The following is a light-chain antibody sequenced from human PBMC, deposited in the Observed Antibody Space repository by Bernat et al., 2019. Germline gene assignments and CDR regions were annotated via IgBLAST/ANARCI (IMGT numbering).Light chain of an antibody. V-gene: IGKV1-5*03. J-gene: IGKJ1*01. Sequence: DIQMTQSPSTLSASVGDRVTITCWASQSISSWLAWYQQKPGKAPKLLIYKASSLESGVPSRFSGSGSGTEFTLTISSLKPDDFATYYCQQYNSYWTFGQGTKVEIK. CDR1: QSISSW. CDR3: QQYNSYWT. CDR2: KAS.